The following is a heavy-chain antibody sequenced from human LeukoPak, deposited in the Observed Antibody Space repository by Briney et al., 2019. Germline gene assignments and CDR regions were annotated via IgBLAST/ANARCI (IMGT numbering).Heavy chain of an antibody. J-gene: IGHJ5*02. D-gene: IGHD3-22*01. CDR1: GGSISSSSYY. Sequence: PSETLSVTCTVSGGSISSSSYYWGWIRQPPGKGLEWIGSIYYSGSTYYNPSLKSRVTISVDTSKNQFSLKLSSVTAADTAVYYCARERSSGSSNWFDPWGQGTLVTVSS. CDR2: IYYSGST. CDR3: ARERSSGSSNWFDP. V-gene: IGHV4-39*07.